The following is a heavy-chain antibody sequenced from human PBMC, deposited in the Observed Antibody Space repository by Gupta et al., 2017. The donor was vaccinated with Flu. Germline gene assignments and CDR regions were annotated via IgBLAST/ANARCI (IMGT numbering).Heavy chain of an antibody. J-gene: IGHJ4*02. Sequence: EVQLVESGRGLVQPGGSLRLSCAASAFTFDSYWMHCVRQAPGMGRVWVLRISGGGRICYADSEKGRFTISRDNATTTMYLQTNSMSADDAAVYYGASALWGNTITPWGQGTLVTVSS. CDR2: ISGGGRI. D-gene: IGHD3-16*01. CDR3: ASALWGNTITP. V-gene: IGHV3-74*01. CDR1: AFTFDSYW.